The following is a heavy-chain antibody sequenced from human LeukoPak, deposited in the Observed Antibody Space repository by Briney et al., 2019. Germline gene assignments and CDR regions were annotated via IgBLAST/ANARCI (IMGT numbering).Heavy chain of an antibody. D-gene: IGHD2-2*01. V-gene: IGHV1-3*01. CDR3: ARAPGYCSSTSCYATSYYYYGMDV. CDR2: INAGNGNT. J-gene: IGHJ6*02. CDR1: GYTFTSYA. Sequence: ASVKVSCKASGYTFTSYAMHWVRQAPGQRLEWMGWINAGNGNTKYSQKFQGRVTITRDTSASTAYMELSSLRSEDTAVYYCARAPGYCSSTSCYATSYYYYGMDVWGQGTTVTVSS.